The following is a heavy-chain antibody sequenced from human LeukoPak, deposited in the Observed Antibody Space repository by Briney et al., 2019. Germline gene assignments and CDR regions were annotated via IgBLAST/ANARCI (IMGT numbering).Heavy chain of an antibody. D-gene: IGHD3-22*01. V-gene: IGHV4-38-2*02. J-gene: IGHJ4*02. Sequence: PSETLSLTCTVSGYSISSDYYWGWIRQPPGKGLEWIGSIYHSGRTFYNPSPKSRVTISVDTSKNQFSLKLTSVTAADTAVYYCAKSRGSGYYGYWGQGTLVTVSS. CDR1: GYSISSDYY. CDR3: AKSRGSGYYGY. CDR2: IYHSGRT.